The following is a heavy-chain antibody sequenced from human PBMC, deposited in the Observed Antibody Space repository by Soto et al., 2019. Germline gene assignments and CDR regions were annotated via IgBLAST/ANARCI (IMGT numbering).Heavy chain of an antibody. J-gene: IGHJ4*02. Sequence: TLSLTCSVSGGSISSYSWSWIRQPPGKGLEWIGYVYDTGSTDYNPSLKSRGTISLDTSKNHFSLRLSSVTAADTAVYYCARDYSGSGSYYNYFDYWGPGTLVTSPQ. CDR3: ARDYSGSGSYYNYFDY. CDR1: GGSISSYS. CDR2: VYDTGST. D-gene: IGHD3-10*01. V-gene: IGHV4-59*01.